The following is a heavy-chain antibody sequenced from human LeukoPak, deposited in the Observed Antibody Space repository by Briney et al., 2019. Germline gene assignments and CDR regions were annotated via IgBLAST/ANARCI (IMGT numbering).Heavy chain of an antibody. Sequence: EASVKVSCKASGYTFTGHYMHWVRQAPGQGLEWMGRINPNSGGTNYAQKFQGRVTMTRDTSISTAYMELSRLTSDDTAVYYCARVSHKGLVVVADDYWGQGILVTVSS. CDR3: ARVSHKGLVVVADDY. J-gene: IGHJ4*02. CDR1: GYTFTGHY. CDR2: INPNSGGT. V-gene: IGHV1-2*06. D-gene: IGHD2-15*01.